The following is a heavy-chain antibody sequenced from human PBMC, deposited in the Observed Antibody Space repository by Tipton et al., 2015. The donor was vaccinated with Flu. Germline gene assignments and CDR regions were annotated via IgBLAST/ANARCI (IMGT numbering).Heavy chain of an antibody. D-gene: IGHD4-17*01. CDR2: IYYIGST. CDR3: ARMEWTVTTPRYFDL. V-gene: IGHV4-31*03. Sequence: TLSLTCNVSGGSISSGGDYWSWIRQHPGKGLEWIGHIYYIGSTYYNPSLKSRVTISVDTSKNQFSLKLSSLTAADTAVYYCARMEWTVTTPRYFDLWGRGTLVTVSS. J-gene: IGHJ2*01. CDR1: GGSISSGGDY.